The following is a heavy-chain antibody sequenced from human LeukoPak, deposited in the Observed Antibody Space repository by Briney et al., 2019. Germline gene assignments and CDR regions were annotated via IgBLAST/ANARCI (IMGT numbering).Heavy chain of an antibody. CDR3: ATKSPYYYYYYGMDV. D-gene: IGHD1-14*01. J-gene: IGHJ6*02. CDR1: GYTFTCYY. CDR2: INPNSGGT. V-gene: IGHV1-2*02. Sequence: ASVKVSCKASGYTFTCYYMHWVRQAPGQGLEWMGWINPNSGGTNYAQKFQGRVTMTRDTSISTAYMELSRLRSDDTAVYYCATKSPYYYYYYGMDVWGQGTTVTVSS.